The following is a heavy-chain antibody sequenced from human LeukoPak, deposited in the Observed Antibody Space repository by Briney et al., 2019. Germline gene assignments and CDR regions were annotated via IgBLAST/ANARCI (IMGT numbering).Heavy chain of an antibody. CDR2: ISSSSSYI. V-gene: IGHV3-21*01. J-gene: IGHJ4*02. D-gene: IGHD2-21*02. CDR3: ARVTYCGGDCYLLGLDY. Sequence: GGSLRLSCAASGFTFSSYSMNWVRQAPGKGLEWVSSISSSSSYIYYADSVKGRFTISRDNAKNSLYLQMNSLRAEDTAVYYCARVTYCGGDCYLLGLDYWDQGTLVTVSS. CDR1: GFTFSSYS.